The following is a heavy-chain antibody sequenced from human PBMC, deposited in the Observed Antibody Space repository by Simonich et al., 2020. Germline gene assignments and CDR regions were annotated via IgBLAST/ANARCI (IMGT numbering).Heavy chain of an antibody. J-gene: IGHJ2*01. V-gene: IGHV3-74*01. Sequence: EVQLVESGGGLVQPGGSLRLSCAASGFTFSSYWMHWVRQAPGKGLLWGERINRDGSSTSYAESVKGRFTISRDNAKNTLYLQMNSLRAEDTAVYYCAREAGDLWYFDLWGRGTLVTVSS. CDR3: AREAGDLWYFDL. CDR2: INRDGSST. D-gene: IGHD7-27*01. CDR1: GFTFSSYW.